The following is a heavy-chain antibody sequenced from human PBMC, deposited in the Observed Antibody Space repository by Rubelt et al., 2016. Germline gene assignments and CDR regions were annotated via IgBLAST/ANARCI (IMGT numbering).Heavy chain of an antibody. D-gene: IGHD3-3*01. CDR3: ARLAITIVGVVVYYYGMDV. CDR2: MNPNSGNT. CDR1: GYTFTSYD. J-gene: IGHJ6*02. V-gene: IGHV1-8*01. Sequence: QVQLVQSGAEVKKPGASVKVSCKASGYTFTSYDINWVRQATGQGLEWMGWMNPNSGNTGYAQKFQGRVTMTRNTSISTADMERSSLRSEDTAVYYLARLAITIVGVVVYYYGMDVWGHGTTVTVSS.